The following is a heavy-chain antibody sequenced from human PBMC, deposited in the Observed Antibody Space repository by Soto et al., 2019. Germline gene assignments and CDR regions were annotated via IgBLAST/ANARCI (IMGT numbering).Heavy chain of an antibody. CDR3: ARDKPGIYCSGGSCYYPYGMDV. CDR2: IKQDGSEK. J-gene: IGHJ6*01. Sequence: EVQLVESGGGLVQPGGSLRLSCAASGFTFSSYWMSWVRQAPGKGLEWVANIKQDGSEKYYVDSVKGRFTISRDNAKNSLYLQMNSLRAEDTAVYYCARDKPGIYCSGGSCYYPYGMDVW. D-gene: IGHD2-15*01. CDR1: GFTFSSYW. V-gene: IGHV3-7*05.